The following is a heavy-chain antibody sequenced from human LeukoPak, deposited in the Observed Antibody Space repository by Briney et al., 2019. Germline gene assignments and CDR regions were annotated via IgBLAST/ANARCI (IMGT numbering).Heavy chain of an antibody. V-gene: IGHV4-39*07. CDR2: IYYRGST. CDR1: GGSISSSSCY. J-gene: IGHJ4*02. D-gene: IGHD3-22*01. Sequence: PSETLSLTCSVSGGSISSSSCYWGWIRQPPGKGLEWIGSIYYRGSTYYNPSLKSRVTISVDRSKNQLSLKLSPVTAADTAVYYCARAPYSSYGDYWGQGTLVTVAS. CDR3: ARAPYSSYGDY.